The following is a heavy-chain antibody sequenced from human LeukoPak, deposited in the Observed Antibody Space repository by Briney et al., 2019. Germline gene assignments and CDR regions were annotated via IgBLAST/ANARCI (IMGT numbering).Heavy chain of an antibody. CDR2: IYYSGSI. Sequence: SETLSLTCTVSGGSISSDFWSWIRQPPGKGLEWIGYIYYSGSIKYNPSLKSRVTISVDTSKSQFSLKLSSVTAADTAVYYCARQDSSGWYLLYYYGMDVWGQGTTVTVSS. V-gene: IGHV4-59*08. J-gene: IGHJ6*02. CDR1: GGSISSDF. D-gene: IGHD6-19*01. CDR3: ARQDSSGWYLLYYYGMDV.